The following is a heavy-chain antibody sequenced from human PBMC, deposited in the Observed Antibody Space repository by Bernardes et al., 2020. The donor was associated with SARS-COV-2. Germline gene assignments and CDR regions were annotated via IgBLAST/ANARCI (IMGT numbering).Heavy chain of an antibody. CDR2: ISYSGYT. D-gene: IGHD6-13*01. J-gene: IGHJ4*02. CDR3: ARATEGYSSSWYLDY. Sequence: SETLSLTCTVPGGSISSYYWSWIRQPPRQGLEWIGYISYSGYTNYNPSLKRRVTISVDTSKNQFTLKLSSVTAADTAVYYCARATEGYSSSWYLDYWGQGTLVTVSS. V-gene: IGHV4-59*01. CDR1: GGSISSYY.